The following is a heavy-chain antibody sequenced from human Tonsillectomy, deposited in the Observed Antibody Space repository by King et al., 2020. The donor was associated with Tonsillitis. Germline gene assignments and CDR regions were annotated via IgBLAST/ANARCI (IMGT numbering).Heavy chain of an antibody. V-gene: IGHV4-39*01. CDR2: IYYRGST. J-gene: IGHJ4*02. Sequence: QLQESGPGLVKPSETLSLTCTVSGDSLSSSSYYWGWIRQPPGKGLEWIGGIYYRGSTYYNPSLKSRDTMSVDTSKNQFSLKLGSVTAADTAIYYCATHTTAWRPVDSWGQGTLVAVSS. CDR3: ATHTTAWRPVDS. CDR1: GDSLSSSSYY. D-gene: IGHD1-14*01.